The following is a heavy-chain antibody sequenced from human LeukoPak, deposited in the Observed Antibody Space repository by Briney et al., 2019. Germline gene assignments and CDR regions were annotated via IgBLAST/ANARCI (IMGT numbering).Heavy chain of an antibody. J-gene: IGHJ6*03. CDR2: VSSSSSYI. V-gene: IGHV3-21*01. D-gene: IGHD2-2*01. Sequence: GGSLRLSCAASGFTFGTYSMNWVGQVPGEGLEWVSSVSSSSSYIYYADSLKGRFTISRDNAKNSLYLQMNSLRAEDTAVYYCARTQLNSYYYYMDVWGKGTTVTVSS. CDR3: ARTQLNSYYYYMDV. CDR1: GFTFGTYS.